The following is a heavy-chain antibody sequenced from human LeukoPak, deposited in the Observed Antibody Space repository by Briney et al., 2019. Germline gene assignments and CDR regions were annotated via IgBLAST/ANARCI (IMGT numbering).Heavy chain of an antibody. CDR3: ARADILRGSDWSDP. Sequence: PGGSLRLSCAASGFTFSSYSMNWVRQAPGKGLEWVSSISSSSSYIYYADSVKGRFTISRDNAKNSLYLQMNSLRAEDTAVYYCARADILRGSDWSDPWGQGTLVTVSS. CDR1: GFTFSSYS. CDR2: ISSSSSYI. J-gene: IGHJ5*02. V-gene: IGHV3-21*01. D-gene: IGHD3-9*01.